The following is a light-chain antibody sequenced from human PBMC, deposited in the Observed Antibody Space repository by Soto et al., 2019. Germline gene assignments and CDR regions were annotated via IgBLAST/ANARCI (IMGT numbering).Light chain of an antibody. CDR2: TAS. CDR3: QQLNSFPPT. J-gene: IGKJ1*01. Sequence: DIPLTQSPSFLSASVGDRVTITCRASQGISSHLTWYQQNPGKGPKLLIYTASTLQSGVPSRFSGSGSGTEFTLTISSLQPEDFATYYCQQLNSFPPTCGQGTKVEVK. CDR1: QGISSH. V-gene: IGKV1-9*01.